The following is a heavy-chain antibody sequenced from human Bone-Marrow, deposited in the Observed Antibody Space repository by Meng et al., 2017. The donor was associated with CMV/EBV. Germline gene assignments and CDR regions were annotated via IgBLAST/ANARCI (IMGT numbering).Heavy chain of an antibody. CDR2: IYSGGST. CDR1: GFTVSSNY. Sequence: GESLKISCAASGFTVSSNYMSWVRQAPGKGLEWVSVIYSGGSTYYADSVKGRFTISRDNSKNTLYLQMNSLRAEDTAVYYCARYYYGMDVWGRGTTVTVSS. J-gene: IGHJ6*02. V-gene: IGHV3-53*01. CDR3: ARYYYGMDV.